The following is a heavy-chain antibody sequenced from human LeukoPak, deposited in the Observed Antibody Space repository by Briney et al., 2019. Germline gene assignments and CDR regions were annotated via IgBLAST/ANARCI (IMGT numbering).Heavy chain of an antibody. CDR3: ARRLCSSVTCSIAPSGNWLDP. CDR2: IYYDGST. Sequence: SETLSLTCTVSGASISDYWWNWIRQPLGKALEWIGYIYYDGSTHYNPSLKGRVTISLDTSRTHFSLKLTSVTAADTAVYYCARRLCSSVTCSIAPSGNWLDPWGQGTLVTVSS. J-gene: IGHJ5*02. V-gene: IGHV4-59*08. D-gene: IGHD2-2*01. CDR1: GASISDYW.